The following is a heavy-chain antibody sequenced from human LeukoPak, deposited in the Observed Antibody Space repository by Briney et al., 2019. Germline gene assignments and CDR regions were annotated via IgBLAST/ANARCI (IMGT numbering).Heavy chain of an antibody. CDR1: GFTFSSYS. D-gene: IGHD6-13*01. J-gene: IGHJ4*02. V-gene: IGHV3-21*01. Sequence: PGGSLRLSCAASGFTFSSYSMNWVRQAPGKGLEWVSSISSSSSYIYYADSVKGRFTISRDNAKNSLYLQMNSPRAEDTAVYYCARDSPSSWYLTYFDYWGQGTLVTVSS. CDR3: ARDSPSSWYLTYFDY. CDR2: ISSSSSYI.